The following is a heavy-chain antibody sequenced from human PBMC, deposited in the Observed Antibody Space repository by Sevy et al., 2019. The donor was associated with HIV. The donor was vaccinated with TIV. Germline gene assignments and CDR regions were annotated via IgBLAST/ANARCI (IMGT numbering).Heavy chain of an antibody. J-gene: IGHJ6*02. V-gene: IGHV3-21*01. Sequence: GGSLRLSCAASGFTFSSYSMNWVRQAPGKGLEWVSSISSSSSYIYYADSVKGRFTISRDNPKNSLYLQMNSLRAEDTAVYYCASPYGSGRKNYYYYGMDVWGQGTRVTVSS. CDR3: ASPYGSGRKNYYYYGMDV. CDR1: GFTFSSYS. D-gene: IGHD3-10*01. CDR2: ISSSSSYI.